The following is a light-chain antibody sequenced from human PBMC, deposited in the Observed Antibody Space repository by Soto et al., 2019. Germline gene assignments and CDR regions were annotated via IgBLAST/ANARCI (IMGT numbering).Light chain of an antibody. CDR2: GAS. CDR1: QSVTIN. Sequence: EIVMTQSPATLSLSPGERATLSCRASQSVTINLAWYRQKPGQAPRLLIYGASTRATGIPARFSGSGSGTEFTLTISSLQSEDFAVYYCQQYNNWPPGVTFGPGTKVDIK. J-gene: IGKJ3*01. CDR3: QQYNNWPPGVT. V-gene: IGKV3-15*01.